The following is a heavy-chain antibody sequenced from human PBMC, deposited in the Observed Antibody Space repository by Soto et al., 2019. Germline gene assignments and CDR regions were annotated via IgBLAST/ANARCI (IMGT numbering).Heavy chain of an antibody. Sequence: PSEGLALTCSVAGAAVYNGGYFWRWIRQSPGKGVEWSGHSHNSGSPYNNPSLNSRVTISADTSMNQFSLKLTSVTAADTAVYYCARDKITGLFDYWGQGTLVT. CDR1: GAAVYNGGYF. J-gene: IGHJ4*02. V-gene: IGHV4-31*03. CDR2: SHNSGSP. CDR3: ARDKITGLFDY. D-gene: IGHD2-8*02.